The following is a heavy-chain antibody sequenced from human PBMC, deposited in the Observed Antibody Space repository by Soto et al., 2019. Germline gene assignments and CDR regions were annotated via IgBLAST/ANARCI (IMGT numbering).Heavy chain of an antibody. CDR3: VNDQTAGGLDC. CDR2: IYWHGDRI. J-gene: IGHJ4*02. D-gene: IGHD2-21*02. V-gene: IGHV3-9*02. Sequence: EMQLVESGGGLVQPGGSLRLSCAASGFTSNDHAMHSIRQVPGKGLEWVSGIYWHGDRIDYADSVKGRFTISRNNAKNSLYLQMDSLRPEDTALNFRVNDQTAGGLDCWGQGTLVTVSS. CDR1: GFTSNDHA.